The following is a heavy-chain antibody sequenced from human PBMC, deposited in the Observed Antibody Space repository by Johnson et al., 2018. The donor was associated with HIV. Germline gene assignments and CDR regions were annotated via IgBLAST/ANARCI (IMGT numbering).Heavy chain of an antibody. J-gene: IGHJ3*02. CDR3: AKEALRGGEYDAFDI. D-gene: IGHD2-15*01. CDR2: IRYDGSNK. CDR1: GFTFSNYG. Sequence: QVQLVESGGGVVQPGGSLRLSCEVSGFTFSNYGMHWVRQAPGKGLEWVAFIRYDGSNKYYADSVQGRFTIFRDNSKNTLYMQMKSLRVEDTAVYYCAKEALRGGEYDAFDIWGQGTMVTVSS. V-gene: IGHV3-30*02.